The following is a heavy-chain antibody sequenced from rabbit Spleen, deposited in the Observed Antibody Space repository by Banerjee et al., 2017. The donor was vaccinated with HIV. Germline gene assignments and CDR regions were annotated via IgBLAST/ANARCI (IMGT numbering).Heavy chain of an antibody. D-gene: IGHD6-1*01. Sequence: QEQLVESGGGLVKPEGSLKLSCKASGFSFSNKDVMCWVRQAPGKGLEWIACINAVTGKAVYASWAKGRFTFSKTSSTTVTLQMTSVTVADTATYFCARVGGVGVYGYATLWGQGTLVTVS. V-gene: IGHV1S45*01. CDR3: ARVGGVGVYGYATL. CDR1: GFSFSNKDV. CDR2: INAVTGKA. J-gene: IGHJ4*01.